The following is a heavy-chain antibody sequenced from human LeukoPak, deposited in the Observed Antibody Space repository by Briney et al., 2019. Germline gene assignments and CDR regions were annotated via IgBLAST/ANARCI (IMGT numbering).Heavy chain of an antibody. CDR2: INHSGST. J-gene: IGHJ4*02. CDR1: GGSFSGYY. CDR3: ARGWRSSGFFDY. Sequence: SETLSLTCAVYGGSFSGYYWSWIRQPPGRGLEWIGEINHSGSTNYNPSLKSRVTISVDTSKNQFSLKLSSVTAADTAVYYCARGWRSSGFFDYWGQETLVTVSS. V-gene: IGHV4-34*01. D-gene: IGHD6-19*01.